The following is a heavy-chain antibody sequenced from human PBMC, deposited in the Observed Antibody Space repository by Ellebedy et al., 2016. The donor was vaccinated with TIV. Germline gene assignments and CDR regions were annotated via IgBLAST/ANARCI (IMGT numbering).Heavy chain of an antibody. V-gene: IGHV4-4*07. CDR3: ATQGSISGSSQGHYYFYGMGA. CDR1: GGSISIYF. D-gene: IGHD1-26*01. J-gene: IGHJ6*02. CDR2: VYTSGST. Sequence: SETLSLTCTVSGGSISIYFWSWIRQPAGKGLEWIGRVYTSGSTNYNPSLKSRVTMSVDTSKDQFSLKLSSVTAADTAVYYCATQGSISGSSQGHYYFYGMGAWGQGTTVTVSS.